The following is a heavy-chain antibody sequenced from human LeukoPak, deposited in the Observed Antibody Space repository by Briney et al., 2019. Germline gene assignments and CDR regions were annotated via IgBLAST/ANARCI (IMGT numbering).Heavy chain of an antibody. D-gene: IGHD1-1*01. V-gene: IGHV1-69*13. J-gene: IGHJ3*02. Sequence: ASVKVSCKASGGAFSSYAISWVRQAPGQGLEWMGGIIPIFGTANYAQKFQGRVTITADESTSTAYMELSSLRSEDTAVYYCARDSGYAFDIWGQGTMVTVSS. CDR1: GGAFSSYA. CDR3: ARDSGYAFDI. CDR2: IIPIFGTA.